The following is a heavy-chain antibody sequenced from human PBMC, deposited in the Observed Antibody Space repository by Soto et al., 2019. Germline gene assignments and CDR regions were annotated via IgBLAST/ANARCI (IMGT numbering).Heavy chain of an antibody. CDR1: GGSISSGGYY. V-gene: IGHV4-31*03. J-gene: IGHJ4*02. CDR2: IYYSGST. Sequence: SETLSLTCTVSGGSISSGGYYWSWIRQHPGKGLEWIGYIYYSGSTYYNPSLKSRVTISVDTSKNQFSLKLSSVTAADTAVYYCARASMITFGGVIVDYWGQGTLVTVS. D-gene: IGHD3-16*02. CDR3: ARASMITFGGVIVDY.